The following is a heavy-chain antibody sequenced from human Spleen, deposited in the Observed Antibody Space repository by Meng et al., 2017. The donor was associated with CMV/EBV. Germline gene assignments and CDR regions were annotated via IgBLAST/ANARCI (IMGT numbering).Heavy chain of an antibody. CDR2: ISPIFHTT. D-gene: IGHD1-1*01. CDR3: ARDTTGSFDY. CDR1: GGTFSSFA. J-gene: IGHJ4*02. V-gene: IGHV1-69*05. Sequence: SCKAWGGTFSSFAISWVRQAPGKGLEWMGGISPIFHTTNYAQKFQARVTITTDESTSTVYMELSSLTSEDTAVYYCARDTTGSFDYWGQGTLVTVSS.